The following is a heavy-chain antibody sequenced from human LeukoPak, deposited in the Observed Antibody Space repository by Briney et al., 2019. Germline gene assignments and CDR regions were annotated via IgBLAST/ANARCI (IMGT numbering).Heavy chain of an antibody. D-gene: IGHD1-26*01. J-gene: IGHJ3*02. Sequence: GGSLRLSCAASGFTFRSYSMNWVRQAPGKGLEWVSSIISSSSYIYYADSVKGRFTISRDNAKNSLYLQMNSLRAEDTAVYYCASSLGGGGSYYETDAFDIWGQGTMVTVSS. CDR2: IISSSSYI. CDR1: GFTFRSYS. V-gene: IGHV3-21*01. CDR3: ASSLGGGGSYYETDAFDI.